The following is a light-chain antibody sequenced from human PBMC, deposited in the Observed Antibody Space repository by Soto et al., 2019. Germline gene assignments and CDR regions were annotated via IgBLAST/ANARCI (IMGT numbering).Light chain of an antibody. CDR2: DVS. CDR1: SSDVGDHNY. V-gene: IGLV2-14*01. Sequence: QSALTQPASVSGSSGQSITISCTGTSSDVGDHNYVSWYQQHPGKAPQLIIYDVSNRPSGVSNRFSGSKSGNTASLTISGLEVEDEADYYCSSYTSINTRIFGGGTKLTVL. J-gene: IGLJ2*01. CDR3: SSYTSINTRI.